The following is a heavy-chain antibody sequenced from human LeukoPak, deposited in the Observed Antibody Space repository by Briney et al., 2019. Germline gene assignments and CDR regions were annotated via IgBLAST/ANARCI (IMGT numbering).Heavy chain of an antibody. V-gene: IGHV4-34*01. J-gene: IGHJ4*02. Sequence: PSETLSLTCTVYGVSFSGYYWSWIRQPPGKGLEWIGEINHSGSTNYNPSLKSRVTISVDTSKNQFSLKLSSVTAADTAVYYCARGFWAGYFTYWGQGTLVTVSS. CDR3: ARGFWAGYFTY. CDR2: INHSGST. D-gene: IGHD3/OR15-3a*01. CDR1: GVSFSGYY.